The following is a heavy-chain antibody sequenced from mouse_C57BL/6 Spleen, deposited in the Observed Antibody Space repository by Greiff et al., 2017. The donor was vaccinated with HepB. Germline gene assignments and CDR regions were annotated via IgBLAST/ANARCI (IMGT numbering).Heavy chain of an antibody. CDR2: INPSNGGT. CDR1: GYTFTSYW. CDR3: ARLKILDGRPDD. J-gene: IGHJ2*01. Sequence: VQLQQPGTELVKPGASVKLSCKASGYTFTSYWMHWVKQRPGQGLEWIGNINPSNGGTNYNEKFKSKATLTVDKAASTAYMQLSSLTSEDSAVYYCARLKILDGRPDDWGQGTTLTVSS. D-gene: IGHD1-1*01. V-gene: IGHV1-53*01.